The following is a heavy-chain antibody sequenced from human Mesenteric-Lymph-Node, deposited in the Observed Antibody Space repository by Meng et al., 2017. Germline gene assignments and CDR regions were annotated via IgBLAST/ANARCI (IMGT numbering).Heavy chain of an antibody. CDR3: ARDHAVGYDFWSGRNWFDP. V-gene: IGHV1-8*02. CDR1: GGTFSSYT. J-gene: IGHJ5*02. D-gene: IGHD3-3*01. CDR2: MNPNSGNT. Sequence: ASVKVSCKASGGTFSSYTINWVRQATGQGLEWMGWMNPNSGNTGYAQKFQGRVTLTRDTSTSTVYMELNILRSEDTAVYYCARDHAVGYDFWSGRNWFDPWGQGTLVTVSS.